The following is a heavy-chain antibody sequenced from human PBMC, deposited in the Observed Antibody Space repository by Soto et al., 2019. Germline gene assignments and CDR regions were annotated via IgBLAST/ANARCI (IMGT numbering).Heavy chain of an antibody. V-gene: IGHV3-9*01. CDR2: ISWNSGSI. CDR1: GFRFEDYA. D-gene: IGHD6-6*01. J-gene: IGHJ4*02. Sequence: EVKLVESGGGLVQPGRSLRLSCEASGFRFEDYAMHWVRQAPGKGLEWVSGISWNSGSIGYADSVKGRFTSSRDNAKNPLYLQMSSLRPEDTALYYCAKAYSGSGGPFDYWGQGILVTVSA. CDR3: AKAYSGSGGPFDY.